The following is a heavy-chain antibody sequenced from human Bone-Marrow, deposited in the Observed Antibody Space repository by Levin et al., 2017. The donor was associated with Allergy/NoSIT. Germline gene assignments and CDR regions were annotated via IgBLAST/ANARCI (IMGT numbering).Heavy chain of an antibody. J-gene: IGHJ6*02. CDR3: ARMIQLDGYYGSGSPRNYYYGMDV. CDR1: GFSLSNARMG. Sequence: NASGPTLVKPTETLTLTCTVSGFSLSNARMGVSWIRQPPGKALEWLAHMYSTGEKSYSTSLKSRVTISKDTSKSQVVLTMANVDPVDTATSFCARMIQLDGYYGSGSPRNYYYGMDVWGQGTTVTVSS. D-gene: IGHD3-10*01. V-gene: IGHV2-26*01. CDR2: MYSTGEK.